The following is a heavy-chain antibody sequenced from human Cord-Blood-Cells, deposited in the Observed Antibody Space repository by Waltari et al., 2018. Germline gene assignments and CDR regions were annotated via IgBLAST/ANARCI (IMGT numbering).Heavy chain of an antibody. CDR3: ARPPTEYSSSWYFDY. Sequence: QLQLQESGPGLVKPSETLSLTCTVSGGSISSSRYYWGWIRQPPGKGLEWIGSIYYSGSTYYNPSLKSRVTISVDTSKNQFSLKLSSVTAADTAVYYCARPPTEYSSSWYFDYWGQGTLVTVSS. J-gene: IGHJ4*02. D-gene: IGHD6-13*01. V-gene: IGHV4-39*01. CDR1: GGSISSSRYY. CDR2: IYYSGST.